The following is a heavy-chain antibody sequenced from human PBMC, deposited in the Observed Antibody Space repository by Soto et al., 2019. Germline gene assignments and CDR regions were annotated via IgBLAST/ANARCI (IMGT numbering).Heavy chain of an antibody. D-gene: IGHD5-18*01. CDR3: ARGGIQLWFDF. Sequence: SETLSLTCSVSGGSISNYFWSWIRQPAGKGLEWIGRMSTSGSANYSPSLKSRVTMSVDTSKNQLSLSLSSVTAADTAVYYCARGGIQLWFDFWGQGTLVTVSS. CDR1: GGSISNYF. V-gene: IGHV4-4*07. CDR2: MSTSGSA. J-gene: IGHJ4*02.